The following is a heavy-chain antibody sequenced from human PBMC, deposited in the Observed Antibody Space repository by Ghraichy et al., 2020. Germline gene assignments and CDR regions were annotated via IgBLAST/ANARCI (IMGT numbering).Heavy chain of an antibody. CDR2: IATAGDT. V-gene: IGHV3-13*01. CDR1: GFTFSRYD. Sequence: GGSLRLSCAASGFTFSRYDMYWVRQATGKGLEWVSTIATAGDTYYPDAVKGRFTISRDNAKNSLYLQMNSLRAGDTAVYYCTQLELGIRESTGMDVWGHGTMVTVSS. CDR3: TQLELGIRESTGMDV. J-gene: IGHJ6*02. D-gene: IGHD5-24*01.